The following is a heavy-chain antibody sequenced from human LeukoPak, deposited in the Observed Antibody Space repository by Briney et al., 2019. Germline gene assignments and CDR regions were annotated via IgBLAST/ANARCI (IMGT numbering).Heavy chain of an antibody. D-gene: IGHD3-3*01. Sequence: ASVKVSCKASGYTFTSYDINWVRQATGQGLEWMGWLNPNSGITGYAQKFQGRVTMTRNTSISTAYMELSSLRSEDTAVYYCARGRGRFLEWLTARDYYYYGMDVWGQGTTVTVSS. J-gene: IGHJ6*02. CDR3: ARGRGRFLEWLTARDYYYYGMDV. V-gene: IGHV1-8*01. CDR1: GYTFTSYD. CDR2: LNPNSGIT.